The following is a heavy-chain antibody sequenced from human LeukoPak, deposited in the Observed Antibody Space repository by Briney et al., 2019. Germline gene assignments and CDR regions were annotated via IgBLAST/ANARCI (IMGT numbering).Heavy chain of an antibody. CDR3: ARDIRVSWFGESRGHWFDP. CDR1: GGAISSNNYY. D-gene: IGHD3-10*01. CDR2: ISYSGRT. J-gene: IGHJ5*02. Sequence: SETLSLTCTVSGGAISSNNYYWGWVHQPPGKGLEWIATISYSGRTYYNPSLKSRVTISVDTSKNQFSLKLSSVTAADTAVYYCARDIRVSWFGESRGHWFDPWGQGTLVTVSS. V-gene: IGHV4-39*07.